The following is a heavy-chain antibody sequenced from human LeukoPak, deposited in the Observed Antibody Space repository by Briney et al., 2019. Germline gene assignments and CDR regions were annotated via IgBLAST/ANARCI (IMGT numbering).Heavy chain of an antibody. D-gene: IGHD5-18*01. J-gene: IGHJ6*02. CDR2: ISSSSSYI. Sequence: GGSLRLSCAASGFTSSNYSMNWVRQAPGKGLEWVSSISSSSSYIYYADSVRGRFTISRDNAKNSLYLQMNSLRAEDTAVYYCARGDTAMVYYYYYGMDVWGQGTTVTVSS. CDR3: ARGDTAMVYYYYYGMDV. CDR1: GFTSSNYS. V-gene: IGHV3-21*04.